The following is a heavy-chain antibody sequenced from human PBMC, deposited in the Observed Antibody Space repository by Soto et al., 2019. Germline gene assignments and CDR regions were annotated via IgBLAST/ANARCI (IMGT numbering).Heavy chain of an antibody. V-gene: IGHV4-59*08. D-gene: IGHD1-26*01. CDR1: AGSISGYY. CDR2: LYYSGST. Sequence: QVQLQESGPGLVKPSETLSVTCTVSAGSISGYYWSWIRQPPGKGLEWIGYLYYSGSTYYNPSLKSRVTISLYTSNNQFSLNLRSVTAADTAMSYCARHMGGANGMDVWGQGFTVTVSS. J-gene: IGHJ6*02. CDR3: ARHMGGANGMDV.